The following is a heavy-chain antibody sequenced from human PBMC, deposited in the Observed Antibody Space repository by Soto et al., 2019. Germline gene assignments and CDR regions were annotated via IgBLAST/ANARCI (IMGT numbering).Heavy chain of an antibody. CDR1: GFSFSSYG. J-gene: IGHJ6*02. Sequence: GGSLRLSCAASGFSFSSYGMHWVRQAPGKGLEWVAVIWYDGSNKYYADSVKGRFTISRDNSKNTLYLQMNSLRAEDTAVYYCARDPMARGGYGMDVWGQGTTVTVSS. D-gene: IGHD3-10*01. V-gene: IGHV3-33*01. CDR3: ARDPMARGGYGMDV. CDR2: IWYDGSNK.